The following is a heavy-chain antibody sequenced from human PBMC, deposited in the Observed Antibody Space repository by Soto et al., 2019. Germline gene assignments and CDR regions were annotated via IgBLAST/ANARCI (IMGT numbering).Heavy chain of an antibody. CDR2: IDPSSGIT. CDR1: GYSFTNFH. CDR3: ARDVIGSDNYVTMGYYFDH. Sequence: QVQLSQFGAEVKKPGASVKVSCKASGYSFTNFHIHWVRQPPGQGLEWMGMIDPSSGITRDAQRVASRVNRPREASTNTVYMELRSLTSEDTAVYYCARDVIGSDNYVTMGYYFDHWGQGTLVTVSS. V-gene: IGHV1-46*01. D-gene: IGHD3-10*01. J-gene: IGHJ4*02.